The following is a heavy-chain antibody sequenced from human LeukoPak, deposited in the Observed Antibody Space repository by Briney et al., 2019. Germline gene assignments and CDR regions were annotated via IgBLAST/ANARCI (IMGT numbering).Heavy chain of an antibody. J-gene: IGHJ3*02. CDR1: GGSISSYY. Sequence: PSETLSLTCTVSGGSISSYYWSWIRQPPGKGLEWIGYIYYSGSTNYNPSLKSRVTISVDTSKNQFSLKLSSVTAADTAVYYCARAYDNSGYSVEVAFDIWGQGTMVTVSS. CDR3: ARAYDNSGYSVEVAFDI. CDR2: IYYSGST. D-gene: IGHD3-22*01. V-gene: IGHV4-59*01.